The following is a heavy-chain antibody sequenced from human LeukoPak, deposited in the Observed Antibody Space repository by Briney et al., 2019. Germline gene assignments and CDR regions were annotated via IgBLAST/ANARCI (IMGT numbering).Heavy chain of an antibody. V-gene: IGHV3-23*01. CDR3: AKDLTGYYRPFDN. Sequence: GGSLRLSCVASGFTFGGCAMSWVRQAPGKGLEWVSAISGSGAYTYYADSVKGLFTISGDNSKNTLYLQMNTLRAEDTGVYYCAKDLTGYYRPFDNWGQGTLVTVSS. CDR2: ISGSGAYT. J-gene: IGHJ4*02. D-gene: IGHD3-9*01. CDR1: GFTFGGCA.